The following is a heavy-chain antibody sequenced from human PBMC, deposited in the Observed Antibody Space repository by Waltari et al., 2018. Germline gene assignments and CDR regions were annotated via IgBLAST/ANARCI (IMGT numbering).Heavy chain of an antibody. D-gene: IGHD6-19*01. Sequence: QVQLVESGGGVVQPGKSLRLSCSASGFRFSGFSMHWVPRAPGKGLEWGAVITYDGKHKDYADAVKGRFTISRDNSKNTVYLQMNILRLQDTAVYYCARQEGGVAGYYFDYWGQGTLVTVSS. V-gene: IGHV3-30*03. CDR1: GFRFSGFS. CDR2: ITYDGKHK. J-gene: IGHJ4*02. CDR3: ARQEGGVAGYYFDY.